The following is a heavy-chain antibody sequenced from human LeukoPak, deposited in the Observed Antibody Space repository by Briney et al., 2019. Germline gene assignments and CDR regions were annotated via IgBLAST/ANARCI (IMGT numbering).Heavy chain of an antibody. CDR1: GYSFTSYW. D-gene: IGHD6-19*01. V-gene: IGHV5-51*01. CDR2: IYPVDSDT. CDR3: AISFEAVAGTALFDY. J-gene: IGHJ4*02. Sequence: GESLKISCKGSGYSFTSYWIGWVRQMPGKGLEWMGIIYPVDSDTRYSPSFQGQVTISADKSISTAYLQWSSLKASDTAMYYCAISFEAVAGTALFDYWGQGTLVTVSS.